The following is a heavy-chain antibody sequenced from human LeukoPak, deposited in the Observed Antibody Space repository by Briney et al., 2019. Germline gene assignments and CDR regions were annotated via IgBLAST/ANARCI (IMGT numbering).Heavy chain of an antibody. J-gene: IGHJ4*02. V-gene: IGHV4-59*01. CDR1: GGSISSYY. D-gene: IGHD3-22*01. CDR3: ARGTQYYDSSGYYRY. Sequence: SETLSLTCTVSGGSISSYYWSWIRQPPRKGLEWIGYIYYSGSTNYNPSLKSRVTISVDTSKNQFSLKLSSVTAADTAVYYCARGTQYYDSSGYYRYWGQGTLVTVSS. CDR2: IYYSGST.